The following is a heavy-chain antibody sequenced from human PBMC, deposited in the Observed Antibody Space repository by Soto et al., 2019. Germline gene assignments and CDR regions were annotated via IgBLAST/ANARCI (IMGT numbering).Heavy chain of an antibody. Sequence: GASVKVSCKASGGTFSSYAISWVRQAPGQGLEWMGGFIPIFGTANYAQKFQGRVTFTTDKSTSTAFMELSSLRSEDTAVYYCVGGVEVATGGSEPFDPWGQGTLVTVSS. D-gene: IGHD3-16*01. CDR2: FIPIFGTA. V-gene: IGHV1-69*05. J-gene: IGHJ5*02. CDR3: VGGVEVATGGSEPFDP. CDR1: GGTFSSYA.